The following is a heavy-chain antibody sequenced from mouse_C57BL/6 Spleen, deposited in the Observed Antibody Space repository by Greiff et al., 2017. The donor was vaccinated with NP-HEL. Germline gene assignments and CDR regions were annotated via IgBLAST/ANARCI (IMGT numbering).Heavy chain of an antibody. CDR2: IYPGNSDT. V-gene: IGHV1-5*01. D-gene: IGHD1-1*01. Sequence: DVQLQESGTVLARPGASVKMSCKTSGYTFTSYWMHWVKQRPGQGLEWIGAIYPGNSDTSYNQKFKGKAKLTAVTSASTAYMELSSLTNEDSAVYYCTTITTGVGYFDVWGTGTTVTVSS. CDR3: TTITTGVGYFDV. J-gene: IGHJ1*03. CDR1: GYTFTSYW.